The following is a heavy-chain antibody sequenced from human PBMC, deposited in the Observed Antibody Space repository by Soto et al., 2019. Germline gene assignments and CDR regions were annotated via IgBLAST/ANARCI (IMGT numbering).Heavy chain of an antibody. CDR1: GGSFSGYY. Sequence: SETLSLTCAVYGGSFSGYYWSWIRQPPGKGLEWIGEINHSGSTNYNPSLKSRVTISVDTSKNQFSLKLSSVTAADTAVYYCARASRGWANVVVPAGQDYYYYYYMDFWGKGTTVTVSS. J-gene: IGHJ6*03. CDR2: INHSGST. D-gene: IGHD2-2*01. CDR3: ARASRGWANVVVPAGQDYYYYYYMDF. V-gene: IGHV4-34*01.